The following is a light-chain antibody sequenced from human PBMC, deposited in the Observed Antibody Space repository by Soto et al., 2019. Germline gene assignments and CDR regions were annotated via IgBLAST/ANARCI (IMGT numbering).Light chain of an antibody. CDR1: SSNIGSNT. CDR3: AAWDDSLNGWV. V-gene: IGLV1-44*01. CDR2: SNN. Sequence: QSVLTQPPSASGTPGQRVTIFCSGSSSNIGSNTVNWYQQLPGTAPKLLIYSNNQRPSGVPDRFSGSKSGTSASLVISGLQSEDEADYYCAAWDDSLNGWVFGGGTKLTVL. J-gene: IGLJ3*02.